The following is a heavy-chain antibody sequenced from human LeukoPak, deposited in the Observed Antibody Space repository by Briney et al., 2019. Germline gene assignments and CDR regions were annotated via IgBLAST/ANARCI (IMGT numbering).Heavy chain of an antibody. Sequence: SETLSLTCTVSGGSISSSSYYWSWIRQPPGKGLEWIGYIYYSGSTNYNPSLKSRVTISVDTSKNQFSLKLSSVTAADTAVYYCARSSSTSRNYYYYMDVWGKGTTVTISS. CDR3: ARSSSTSRNYYYYMDV. D-gene: IGHD2-2*01. V-gene: IGHV4-61*01. CDR2: IYYSGST. CDR1: GGSISSSSYY. J-gene: IGHJ6*03.